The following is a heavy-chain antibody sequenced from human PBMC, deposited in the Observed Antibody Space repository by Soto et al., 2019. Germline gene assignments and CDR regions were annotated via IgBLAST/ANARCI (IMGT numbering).Heavy chain of an antibody. CDR2: IHYSGRT. J-gene: IGHJ6*03. V-gene: IGHV4-31*03. CDR1: GGPISSGGYY. Sequence: QVQLQESGPGLVKPSQTLSLTCTVSGGPISSGGYYWTWVRQPPGKGLEWIGYIHYSGRTFYNPSLESRVIISLDTSENQFSLKLTSVTAADTAVYYCARFSPPGYYYMDDWGKGTSVTVAS. CDR3: ARFSPPGYYYMDD.